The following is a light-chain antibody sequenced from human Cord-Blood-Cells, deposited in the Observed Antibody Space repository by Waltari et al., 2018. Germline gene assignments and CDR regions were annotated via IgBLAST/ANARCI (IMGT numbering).Light chain of an antibody. V-gene: IGLV1-40*01. CDR1: SSNIGAGCD. J-gene: IGLJ2*01. Sequence: QSVLTQPPSVSGAPGQRVTISCTGSSSNIGAGCDVHWYQQLPGTAPKFLIYVTSNRPSGAPDRFSGSKSGTSASLAVTGLQAEDEADYYCQSYDSISVVFGGGTQLTVL. CDR3: QSYDSISVV. CDR2: VTS.